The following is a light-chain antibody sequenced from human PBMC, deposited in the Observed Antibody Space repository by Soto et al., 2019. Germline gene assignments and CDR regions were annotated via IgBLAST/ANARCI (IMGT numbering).Light chain of an antibody. CDR3: QQTYTTLSIT. V-gene: IGKV1-39*01. Sequence: DIQMTRSPSSLSGSVGDRVTITCRASENISRHLNWYQQKPGKAPKLLIYAASSLQNGVPSRFRGGGSGTDFTLTISNLQPEDCATYYCQQTYTTLSITFGQGTRLESK. CDR1: ENISRH. J-gene: IGKJ5*01. CDR2: AAS.